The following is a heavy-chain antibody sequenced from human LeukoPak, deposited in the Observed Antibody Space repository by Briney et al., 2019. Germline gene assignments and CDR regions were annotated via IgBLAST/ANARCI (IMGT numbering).Heavy chain of an antibody. V-gene: IGHV4-39*01. CDR2: IYYSGST. D-gene: IGHD2-2*01. J-gene: IGHJ6*03. Sequence: PSETLSLTCTVSGGSISSSSYYWGWIRQPPGKGLEWIGSIYYSGSTYYNPSLKSRVTISVDTSKNQFSLKLSSVTAADTAVYYCARHIQGPYCSSTSCYPRGGLFYYYYMDVWGKGTTVTVSS. CDR1: GGSISSSSYY. CDR3: ARHIQGPYCSSTSCYPRGGLFYYYYMDV.